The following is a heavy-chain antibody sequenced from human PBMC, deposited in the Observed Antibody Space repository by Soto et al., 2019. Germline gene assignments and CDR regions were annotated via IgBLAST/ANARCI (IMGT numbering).Heavy chain of an antibody. CDR3: ARARWYDAFDV. D-gene: IGHD2-15*01. Sequence: SETLSLTCTVSGGSMNSASYYWSWIRQDPGKGLEWSGYIYYRGSTDYNRSLKSRVSISQDTSKNQFFLNLTSVTAADTAVYYCARARWYDAFDVWVQGTVVTVS. CDR2: IYYRGST. J-gene: IGHJ3*01. V-gene: IGHV4-31*03. CDR1: GGSMNSASYY.